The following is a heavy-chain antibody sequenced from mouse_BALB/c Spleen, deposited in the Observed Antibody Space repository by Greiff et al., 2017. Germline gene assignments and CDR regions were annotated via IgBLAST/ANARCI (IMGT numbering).Heavy chain of an antibody. J-gene: IGHJ4*01. CDR2: ISSGSSTI. Sequence: EVKLMESGGGLVQPGGSRKLSCAASGFTFSSFGMHWVRQAPEKGLEWVAYISSGSSTIYYADTVKGRFTISRDNPKNTLFLQMTSLRSEDTAMYYCARWPSSYAMDYWGQGTSVTVSS. V-gene: IGHV5-17*02. CDR1: GFTFSSFG. CDR3: ARWPSSYAMDY.